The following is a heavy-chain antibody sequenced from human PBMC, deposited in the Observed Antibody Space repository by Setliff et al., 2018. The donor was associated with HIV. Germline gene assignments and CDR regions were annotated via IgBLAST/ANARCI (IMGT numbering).Heavy chain of an antibody. CDR3: ARGDDKLFDY. J-gene: IGHJ4*02. CDR2: IYIDGTP. Sequence: PSETLSLTCTVSGGYMSGYYWSWIRQPPGKGLEWIGYIYIDGTPNYNPSLKSRVTMSIETSKNQFSLKLTSVTAADTAVYYCARGDDKLFDYWGQGALVTVSS. D-gene: IGHD3-22*01. V-gene: IGHV4-4*08. CDR1: GGYMSGYY.